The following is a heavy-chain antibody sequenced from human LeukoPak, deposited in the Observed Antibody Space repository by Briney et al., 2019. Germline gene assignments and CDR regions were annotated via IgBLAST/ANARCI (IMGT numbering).Heavy chain of an antibody. V-gene: IGHV4-61*02. CDR2: IYTSGST. Sequence: SETLSLTCTVSGGSLSSGSYYWSWIRQPAGKGLEWIGRIYTSGSTNYNPSLKSRVAISVDTSKNRFSLKLSSVTAADTAVYYCARDARDGGNSDYFDYWGQGTLVTVSS. CDR1: GGSLSSGSYY. J-gene: IGHJ4*02. D-gene: IGHD4-23*01. CDR3: ARDARDGGNSDYFDY.